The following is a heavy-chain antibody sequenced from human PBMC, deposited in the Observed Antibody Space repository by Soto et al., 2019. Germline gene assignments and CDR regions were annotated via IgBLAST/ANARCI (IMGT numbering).Heavy chain of an antibody. CDR3: ARLVYDTRLNYLYLDS. CDR2: IHHSAGT. Sequence: QVLLHESGPGLVKPSGTLSLTCTVSGVSISRGDWWSWVRQAPGKELQWIGEIHHSAGTSSHPSLRSRVSLSVDTSKHQFSLNLKSVTAADTGVYYCARLVYDTRLNYLYLDSWGQGLLVTLSS. J-gene: IGHJ4*02. D-gene: IGHD3-22*01. CDR1: GVSISRGDW. V-gene: IGHV4-4*02.